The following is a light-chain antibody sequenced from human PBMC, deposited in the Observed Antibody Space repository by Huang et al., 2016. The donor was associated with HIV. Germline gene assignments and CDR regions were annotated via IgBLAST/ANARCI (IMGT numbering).Light chain of an antibody. CDR1: QGISKS. V-gene: IGKV1-NL1*01. CDR2: ATS. CDR3: QQYQSVPWT. Sequence: DIQMTQSPSSLSASVGDRVTIICRARQGISKSLAWYQQKPGKAPKLLLYATSKVESGVPSRFSGSGSGTHYTLTISNLQPEDLATYYCQQYQSVPWTFGQGTKVAI. J-gene: IGKJ1*01.